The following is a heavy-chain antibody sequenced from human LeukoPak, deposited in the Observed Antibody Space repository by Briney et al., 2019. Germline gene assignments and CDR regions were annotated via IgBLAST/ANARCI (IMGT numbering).Heavy chain of an antibody. V-gene: IGHV4-38-2*02. D-gene: IGHD3-3*01. CDR3: AKGSGGRITIFGVVIIDGYYFDY. CDR2: IYHSGST. CDR1: GYSISSGYY. J-gene: IGHJ4*02. Sequence: SETLSLTCTVSGYSISSGYYWGWIRQPPGKGLEWIGSIYHSGSTYYNPSLKSRVTISVDTSKNQFSLKLSSVTAADTAVYYCAKGSGGRITIFGVVIIDGYYFDYWGQGTLVTVSS.